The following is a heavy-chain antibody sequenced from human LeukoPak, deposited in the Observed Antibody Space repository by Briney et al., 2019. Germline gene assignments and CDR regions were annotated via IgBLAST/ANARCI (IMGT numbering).Heavy chain of an antibody. V-gene: IGHV4-4*02. J-gene: IGHJ5*02. D-gene: IGHD2-15*01. CDR3: AKKDFVAPRCFDP. CDR1: GVAISSSNW. CDR2: IYHSGSA. Sequence: SETLSLTCAVSGVAISSSNWWSWVRQPPGKGLEGIGEIYHSGSANYNPSLNSRVTISVDKSKNQFSLNLTSVTAADTAAYFCAKKDFVAPRCFDPWGQGTLVIVSS.